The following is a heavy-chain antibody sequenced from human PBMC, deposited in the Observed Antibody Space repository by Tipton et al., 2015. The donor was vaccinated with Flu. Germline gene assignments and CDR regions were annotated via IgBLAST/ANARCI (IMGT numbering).Heavy chain of an antibody. V-gene: IGHV4-59*01. CDR3: AREHFYDTDLLDWYFDL. D-gene: IGHD3-22*01. CDR1: GGSIGGFS. Sequence: TLSLTCTVSGGSIGGFSWGWVRQPPGKGLECVGYVSYSGSTNHNPSLKSRVTISTDASRNQVSLKLSSVTAADTAVYYCAREHFYDTDLLDWYFDLWGRGTLVTVSS. J-gene: IGHJ2*01. CDR2: VSYSGST.